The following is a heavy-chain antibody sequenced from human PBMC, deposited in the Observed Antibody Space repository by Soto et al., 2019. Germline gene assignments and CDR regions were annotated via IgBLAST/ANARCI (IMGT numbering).Heavy chain of an antibody. CDR1: GYTFTGYY. Sequence: ASVKVFCKASGYTFTGYYMHWVRQAPGQGLEWMGWINPNSGGTNYAQKFQGRVTMTRDTSISTAYMELSRLRSDDTAVYYCARDWGYSSSWPLGWGQGTLVTVSS. D-gene: IGHD6-13*01. J-gene: IGHJ4*01. CDR3: ARDWGYSSSWPLG. CDR2: INPNSGGT. V-gene: IGHV1-2*02.